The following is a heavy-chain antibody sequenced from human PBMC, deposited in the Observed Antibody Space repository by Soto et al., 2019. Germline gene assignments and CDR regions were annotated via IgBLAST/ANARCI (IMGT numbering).Heavy chain of an antibody. CDR2: ISGSGGST. CDR3: AKDWSIKYYYGSGIISDAFDI. J-gene: IGHJ3*02. D-gene: IGHD3-10*01. CDR1: GFTFSSYA. V-gene: IGHV3-23*01. Sequence: GGSLRLSCAASGFTFSSYAMSWVRQAPGKGLEWVSAISGSGGSTYYADSVKGRFTISRDNSKNTLYLQMNSLRAEDTAVYYCAKDWSIKYYYGSGIISDAFDIWGQGTMVTVSS.